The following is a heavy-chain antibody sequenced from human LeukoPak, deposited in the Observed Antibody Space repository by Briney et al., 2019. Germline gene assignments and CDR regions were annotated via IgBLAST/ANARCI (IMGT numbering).Heavy chain of an antibody. D-gene: IGHD4-17*01. Sequence: SETLSLTCAVSGYSISSGYYWGWIRQPPGKGLEWIGSIYHSGSTYYNPSLKSRVTISVDTSKNQFSLKLSSVTAADTAMYYCASTAVTTPFGYWGQGTLVTVSS. J-gene: IGHJ4*02. CDR2: IYHSGST. V-gene: IGHV4-38-2*01. CDR1: GYSISSGYY. CDR3: ASTAVTTPFGY.